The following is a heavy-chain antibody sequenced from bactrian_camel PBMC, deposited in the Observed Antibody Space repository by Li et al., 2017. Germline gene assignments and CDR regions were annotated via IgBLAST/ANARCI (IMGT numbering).Heavy chain of an antibody. J-gene: IGHJ4*01. CDR3: TKGVGGTPYN. V-gene: IGHV3S54*01. D-gene: IGHD6*01. CDR1: GYAGSIKC. CDR2: IYTLAGGT. Sequence: HVQLGESGGGLVQPGGSLRLSCAASGYAGSIKCMGWFRQAPGKERERVGGIYTLAGGTSVADSVKGRFTISSDNAKNMVYLQLNSLKTEDTAMYYCTKGVGGTPYNWGQGTQVTVS.